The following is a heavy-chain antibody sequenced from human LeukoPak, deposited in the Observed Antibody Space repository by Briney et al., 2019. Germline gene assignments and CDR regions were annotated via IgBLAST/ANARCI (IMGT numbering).Heavy chain of an antibody. V-gene: IGHV3-7*01. CDR1: GFTFSSYW. CDR3: TRSTTVVTPKANDY. D-gene: IGHD4-23*01. Sequence: GGSLRLSCAASGFTFSSYWMSWVRQAPGKGLEWVANIKQGGSEKYYVDSVKGRFTISRDNAKNSLYLQMTSLRAEDTAVYYCTRSTTVVTPKANDYWGQGTLVTVSS. CDR2: IKQGGSEK. J-gene: IGHJ4*02.